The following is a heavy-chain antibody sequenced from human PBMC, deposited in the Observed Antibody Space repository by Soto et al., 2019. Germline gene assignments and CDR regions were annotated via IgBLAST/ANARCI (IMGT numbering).Heavy chain of an antibody. CDR1: EFMFSAFA. J-gene: IGHJ6*02. Sequence: GGSLTLSCEASEFMFSAFAMSWVRLTPGKGLEWVSGISASGGNRNYGDFVKGRFTVSRDNSKNTVYLQMDDLRVEDTGVYYCGKDRRTGVLFKGYGMDVWGQGTTVTVSS. CDR2: ISASGGNR. V-gene: IGHV3-23*01. D-gene: IGHD3-10*01. CDR3: GKDRRTGVLFKGYGMDV.